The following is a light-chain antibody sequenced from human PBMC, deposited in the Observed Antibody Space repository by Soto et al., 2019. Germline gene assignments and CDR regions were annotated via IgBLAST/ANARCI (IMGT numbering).Light chain of an antibody. CDR1: QSVTTN. Sequence: EIVMTQSPGTLSVSPGERVTLSCRASQSVTTNLAWYQQKPGQTPRLLIYDISARASGIPGRFSGSGSGTDFTLTISLLQSEDSAVYYCQQYLGWPLTFGGGTKVEI. CDR3: QQYLGWPLT. J-gene: IGKJ4*01. V-gene: IGKV3-15*01. CDR2: DIS.